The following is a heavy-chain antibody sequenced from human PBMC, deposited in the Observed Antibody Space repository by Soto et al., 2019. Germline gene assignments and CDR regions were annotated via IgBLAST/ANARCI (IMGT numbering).Heavy chain of an antibody. J-gene: IGHJ4*02. CDR1: GFTFSSYG. V-gene: IGHV3-33*01. Sequence: QVQPVESGGGVVQPGRSLRLSCAASGFTFSSYGMHWVRQAPGKGLEWVAVIWYDGSNKYYADSVKGRFTISRDNSKNTLYLQMNSLRAEDTAVYYCAREGDQYSYGKKPFDYWGQGTLVTVSS. CDR3: AREGDQYSYGKKPFDY. D-gene: IGHD5-18*01. CDR2: IWYDGSNK.